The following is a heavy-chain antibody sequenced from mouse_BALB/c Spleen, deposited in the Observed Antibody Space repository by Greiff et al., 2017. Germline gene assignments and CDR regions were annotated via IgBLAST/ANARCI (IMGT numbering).Heavy chain of an antibody. CDR3: ASPTATVSFAY. CDR1: GYTSTDYW. Sequence: QVQLQQPGAELVMPGASVKMSCKASGYTSTDYWMHWVKQRPGQGLEWIGAIDTSDSYTSYNQKFKGKATLTVDESSSTAYMQRSSLTSEDSAVYYCASPTATVSFAYWGQGTLVTVSA. D-gene: IGHD1-2*01. J-gene: IGHJ3*01. CDR2: IDTSDSYT. V-gene: IGHV1-69*01.